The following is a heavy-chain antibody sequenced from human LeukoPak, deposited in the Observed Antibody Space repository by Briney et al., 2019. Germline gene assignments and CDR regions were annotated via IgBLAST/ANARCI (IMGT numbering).Heavy chain of an antibody. Sequence: SETLSLTCTVSGGSISSGGYYWSWIRQPPGKGLEWIGYIYHSGSTYYNPSLKSRVTLSVDRSKNQFSLKLSSVTAADTAVYYCARDGGSGYYNYFDYWGQGTLVTVSS. CDR2: IYHSGST. V-gene: IGHV4-30-2*01. CDR1: GGSISSGGYY. J-gene: IGHJ4*02. CDR3: ARDGGSGYYNYFDY. D-gene: IGHD5-12*01.